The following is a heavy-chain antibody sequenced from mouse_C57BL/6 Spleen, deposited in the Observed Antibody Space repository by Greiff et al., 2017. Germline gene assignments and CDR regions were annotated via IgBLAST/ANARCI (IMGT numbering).Heavy chain of an antibody. V-gene: IGHV5-15*01. D-gene: IGHD1-1*01. CDR1: GFTFSDYG. J-gene: IGHJ4*01. Sequence: EVQGVESGGGLVQPGGSLKLSCAASGFTFSDYGMAWVRQAPRKGPEWVAFISNLAYSIYYADTVTGRFTFSRENAKNTLYLEMSSLRSEYTDMYYCARKDYGAFYAMDYWGQGTSVTVSS. CDR2: ISNLAYSI. CDR3: ARKDYGAFYAMDY.